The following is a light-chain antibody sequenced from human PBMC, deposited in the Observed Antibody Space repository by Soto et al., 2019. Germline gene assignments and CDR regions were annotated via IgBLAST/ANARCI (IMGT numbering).Light chain of an antibody. J-gene: IGKJ5*01. V-gene: IGKV3-11*01. CDR2: DAS. Sequence: EVVLTQSPATLSLSPGERATLSCRASQSVGNYLAWYQQKPGQAPRLLIFDASNRATGIPARFSGSGSGTDFTLTIGSLEPEDVAVYYCQVRGDWSFCPGTRLEIK. CDR3: QVRGDWS. CDR1: QSVGNY.